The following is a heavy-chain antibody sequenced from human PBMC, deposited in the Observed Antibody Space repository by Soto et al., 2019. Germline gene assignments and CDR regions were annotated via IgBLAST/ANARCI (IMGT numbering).Heavy chain of an antibody. J-gene: IGHJ6*02. CDR2: IIPIFGTA. CDR3: ARAKERSPPHDYYGMDV. Sequence: QVQLVQSGAEVKKPGSSVKVSCKASGGTFSSYAISWVRQAPGQGLEWMGGIIPIFGTANYAQKFQGRVTITADESTSTVYMELSSLRSEDTAVYYCARAKERSPPHDYYGMDVWGQGTTVTV. D-gene: IGHD1-1*01. V-gene: IGHV1-69*01. CDR1: GGTFSSYA.